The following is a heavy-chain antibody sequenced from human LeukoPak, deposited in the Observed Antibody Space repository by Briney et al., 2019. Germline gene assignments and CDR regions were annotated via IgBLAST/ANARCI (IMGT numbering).Heavy chain of an antibody. V-gene: IGHV1-8*01. Sequence: GASVKVSCKASGYTFTSYDINWVRQATGQGLEWMGWMNPNSGNTGYAQKFQGRVTMTRNTSISTAYMELSSLRSEDTAVYYCARVTDQIRYFDWFLGPWFDPWGQGTLVTVSS. D-gene: IGHD3-9*01. CDR2: MNPNSGNT. CDR1: GYTFTSYD. J-gene: IGHJ5*02. CDR3: ARVTDQIRYFDWFLGPWFDP.